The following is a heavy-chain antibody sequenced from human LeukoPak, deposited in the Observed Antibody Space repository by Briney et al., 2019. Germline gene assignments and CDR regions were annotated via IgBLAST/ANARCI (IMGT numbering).Heavy chain of an antibody. Sequence: PGGSLRLSCVASGFSFSSFEMNWVRQAPGKGLEWLSYITNTCRTIYYADSVKGRFTISRDNAKNSLYLHMNSLRGDDTAIYCCARGGAYVIMGYWGQGTRVTVSS. CDR1: GFSFSSFE. D-gene: IGHD4/OR15-4a*01. CDR2: ITNTCRTI. J-gene: IGHJ4*02. V-gene: IGHV3-48*03. CDR3: ARGGAYVIMGY.